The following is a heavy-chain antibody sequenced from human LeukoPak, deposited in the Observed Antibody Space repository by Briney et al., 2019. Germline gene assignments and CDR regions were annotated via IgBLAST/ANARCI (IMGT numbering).Heavy chain of an antibody. V-gene: IGHV1-69*13. D-gene: IGHD3-3*01. J-gene: IGHJ4*02. CDR2: IIPIFGTA. Sequence: SVKVSCKASGGTFSSYAISCVRQAPGQGLEWMGGIIPIFGTANYAQKVQGRVTITADEYTSRAYMELSSLRSEDTAVYYCARDRLVKNYDFWSGQWNWGQGTLVTVSS. CDR1: GGTFSSYA. CDR3: ARDRLVKNYDFWSGQWN.